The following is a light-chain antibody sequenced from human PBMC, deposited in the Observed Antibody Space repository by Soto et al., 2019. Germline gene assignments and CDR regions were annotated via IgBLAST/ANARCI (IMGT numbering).Light chain of an antibody. Sequence: EIVMTQSPATLSVSPGERATLSCRASQSVSNNLAWYQQKPGQAPRLLIYGASTRATGIPARFSGSGSGTEFSLTISSLQSEDCAGYYCQQYNNWPRTFGQGTKVEIK. CDR3: QQYNNWPRT. V-gene: IGKV3-15*01. CDR2: GAS. CDR1: QSVSNN. J-gene: IGKJ1*01.